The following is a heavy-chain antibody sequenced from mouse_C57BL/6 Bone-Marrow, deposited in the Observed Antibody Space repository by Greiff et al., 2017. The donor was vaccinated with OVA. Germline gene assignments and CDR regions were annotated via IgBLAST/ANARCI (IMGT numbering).Heavy chain of an antibody. CDR1: GFNIKDDY. CDR2: IDPENGDT. V-gene: IGHV14-4*01. Sequence: EVQLQQSGAELVRPGASVKLSCTASGFNIKDDYMHWVKQRPEQGLEWIGWIDPENGDTEYASKFQGKATITADTSSNTAYLQLSSLTSEDTAVYYCTTSDSSGYVGPYFDYWGQGTTLTVSS. J-gene: IGHJ2*01. D-gene: IGHD3-2*02. CDR3: TTSDSSGYVGPYFDY.